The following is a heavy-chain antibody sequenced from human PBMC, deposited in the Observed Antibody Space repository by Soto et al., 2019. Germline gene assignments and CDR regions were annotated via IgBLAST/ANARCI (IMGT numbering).Heavy chain of an antibody. CDR3: ARRYYYYMDV. V-gene: IGHV3-33*01. J-gene: IGHJ6*03. CDR1: GLTFGTYG. CDR2: IWYDGSNK. Sequence: QVQLVESGGGVVQPGRSLRLSCAASGLTFGTYGMHWVRQAPGKGLEWVALIWYDGSNKYYAASMKGRFTISRDNSKNTLYLQMNSLRSEDTAVYFCARRYYYYMDVWGKWTTVTVSS. D-gene: IGHD2-15*01.